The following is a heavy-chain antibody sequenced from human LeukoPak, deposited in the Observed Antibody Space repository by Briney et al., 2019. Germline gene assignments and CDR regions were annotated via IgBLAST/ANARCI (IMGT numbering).Heavy chain of an antibody. CDR3: ARTCCSSTSCYPPENNWFDP. V-gene: IGHV4-34*01. CDR1: GGSFSGYY. J-gene: IGHJ5*02. D-gene: IGHD2-2*01. CDR2: INHSGST. Sequence: PSETLSLTCAVYGGSFSGYYWSWIRQPPGKGLEWIGEINHSGSTNYNPSLKSRVTISVDTSKSQFSLKLSSVTAADTAVYYCARTCCSSTSCYPPENNWFDPWGQGTLVTVSS.